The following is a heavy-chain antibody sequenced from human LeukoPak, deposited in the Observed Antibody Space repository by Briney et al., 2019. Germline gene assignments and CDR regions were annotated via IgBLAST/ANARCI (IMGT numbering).Heavy chain of an antibody. CDR3: AKVNGYEDYYYGMDV. J-gene: IGHJ6*02. CDR1: GFTFTSYA. V-gene: IGHV3-23*01. Sequence: GGSLRLSCAASGFTFTSYALSWVRQAPGKGLEWVSTISGGGGSTYYADSVKGRFTISRDNSKNTLYLQMNSLRAEDTAVYYCAKVNGYEDYYYGMDVWGQGTTVTVSS. D-gene: IGHD5-12*01. CDR2: ISGGGGST.